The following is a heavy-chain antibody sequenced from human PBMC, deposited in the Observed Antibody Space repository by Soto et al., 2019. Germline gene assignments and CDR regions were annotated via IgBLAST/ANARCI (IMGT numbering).Heavy chain of an antibody. CDR3: ARLAGDYDFWSGYYTQDYYYYYMDV. V-gene: IGHV4-34*01. CDR2: INHSGST. J-gene: IGHJ6*03. CDR1: GGSFSGYY. Sequence: SETLSLTCAVYGGSFSGYYWSWIRQPPGKGLEWIGEINHSGSTNYNPSLKSRITISVDTSKNQFSLKLSSVTAADTAVYHCARLAGDYDFWSGYYTQDYYYYYMDVWGKGTTVTVSS. D-gene: IGHD3-3*01.